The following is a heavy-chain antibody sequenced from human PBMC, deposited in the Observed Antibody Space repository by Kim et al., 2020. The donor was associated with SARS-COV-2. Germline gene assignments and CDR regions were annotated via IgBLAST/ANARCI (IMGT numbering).Heavy chain of an antibody. V-gene: IGHV7-4-1*02. J-gene: IGHJ4*02. D-gene: IGHD1-26*01. CDR2: TGNP. Sequence: TGNPTYAQGFTGRFVFSLDTSVSTAYLQISSLKAEDTAVYYCARGGSYGYWGQGTLVTVSS. CDR3: ARGGSYGY.